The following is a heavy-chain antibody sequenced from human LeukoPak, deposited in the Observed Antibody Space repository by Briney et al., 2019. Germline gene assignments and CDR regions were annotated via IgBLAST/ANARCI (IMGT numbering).Heavy chain of an antibody. Sequence: GGSLRLSCAASGFTFSSYGMSWVRQAPGEGLEWVSAISDSGGSTYYTDSVKGRFTISRDDSKNTLYLQMNSLRAEDTAVYYCASILLWYVYDYWGQGTLVTVSS. D-gene: IGHD3-10*01. CDR1: GFTFSSYG. CDR2: ISDSGGST. V-gene: IGHV3-23*01. J-gene: IGHJ4*02. CDR3: ASILLWYVYDY.